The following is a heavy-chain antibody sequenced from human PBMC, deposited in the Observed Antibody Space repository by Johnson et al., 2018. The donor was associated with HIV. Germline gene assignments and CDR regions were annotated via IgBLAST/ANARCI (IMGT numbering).Heavy chain of an antibody. V-gene: IGHV3-30-3*01. Sequence: QMQLVESGGGVVQPGRSLRLSCAASGFIFSSYAMLWVRQAPGKGLEWVAVISYAGSNKYYADSVQGRFTISRDNSKNTLYLQMNSLRAEDTAVYYCARVPTSSGYHDAFDIWGQGTMVTVSS. D-gene: IGHD3-22*01. J-gene: IGHJ3*02. CDR2: ISYAGSNK. CDR3: ARVPTSSGYHDAFDI. CDR1: GFIFSSYA.